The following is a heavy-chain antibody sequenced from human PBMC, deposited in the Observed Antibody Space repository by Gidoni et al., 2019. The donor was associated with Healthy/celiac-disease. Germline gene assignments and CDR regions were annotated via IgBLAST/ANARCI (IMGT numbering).Heavy chain of an antibody. CDR1: GFTFSSYS. CDR3: AREGSYSSSEY. J-gene: IGHJ4*02. D-gene: IGHD6-6*01. CDR2: ISSSRSYI. V-gene: IGHV3-21*01. Sequence: EVQLVESGGGLVKPGGSLRLSCAASGFTFSSYSMNWVRQAPGKGLEWVSSISSSRSYIYYADSVKGRFTISRDNAKNSLYLQMNSLRAEDTAVYYCAREGSYSSSEYWGQGTLVTVSS.